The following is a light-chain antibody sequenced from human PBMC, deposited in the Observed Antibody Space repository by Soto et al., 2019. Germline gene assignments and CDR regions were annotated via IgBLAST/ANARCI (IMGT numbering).Light chain of an antibody. J-gene: IGKJ4*01. CDR2: GTS. V-gene: IGKV3-20*01. CDR3: QQYASSPLLT. Sequence: EIVLTQSPGTLSLSPGETATLSCRASQTIGRTYLAWYQQKPGQAPRLLIFGTSSRATGIPDRFSGSGSGTDFTLSINRLEPEDFAVYSCQQYASSPLLTFGGGTKVESN. CDR1: QTIGRTY.